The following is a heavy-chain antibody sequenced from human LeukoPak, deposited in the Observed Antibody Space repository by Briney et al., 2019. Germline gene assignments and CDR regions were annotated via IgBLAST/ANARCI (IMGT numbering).Heavy chain of an antibody. Sequence: GGSVRLSCAASGFIFSSYWMSWVRQAPGKGLEWVSGISWNSGSIGYADSVKGRFTISRDNAKNSLYLQMNSLRAEDTALYYCAKDASYGYRALDYWGQGSLVTVPS. CDR3: AKDASYGYRALDY. J-gene: IGHJ4*02. D-gene: IGHD5-18*01. CDR1: GFIFSSYW. V-gene: IGHV3-9*01. CDR2: ISWNSGSI.